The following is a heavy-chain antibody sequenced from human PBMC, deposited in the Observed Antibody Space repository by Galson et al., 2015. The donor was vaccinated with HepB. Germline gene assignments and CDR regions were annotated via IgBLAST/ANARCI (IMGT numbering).Heavy chain of an antibody. J-gene: IGHJ5*02. CDR3: ASGPSRGYCSGTSSRPPPP. CDR2: IIPIVGIT. Sequence: SVKVSCKASGGTFSTYTISWVRQAPGQGLEWMGRIIPIVGITNHAQKFQGRVTITADKSTSTANMELSSLRSEDTAVYYCASGPSRGYCSGTSSRPPPPWGQGTLVTVSS. D-gene: IGHD2-2*01. V-gene: IGHV1-69*02. CDR1: GGTFSTYT.